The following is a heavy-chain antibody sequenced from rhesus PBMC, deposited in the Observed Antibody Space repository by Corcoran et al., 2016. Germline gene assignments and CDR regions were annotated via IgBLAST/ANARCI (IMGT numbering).Heavy chain of an antibody. V-gene: IGHV4-160*01. CDR2: IYGSGGST. CDR3: ARQGGSWNGYAFDF. J-gene: IGHJ3*01. D-gene: IGHD6-25*01. Sequence: QVQLQESGPGRVKPSETLSPTCAVPGGSISGYYWSWIRQPPGKGLEWIGRIYGSGGSTDYNPSLQSRVTISTDTSKNQVSLTLSSVTAADTAVYYCARQGGSWNGYAFDFWGQGLRVTVSS. CDR1: GGSISGYY.